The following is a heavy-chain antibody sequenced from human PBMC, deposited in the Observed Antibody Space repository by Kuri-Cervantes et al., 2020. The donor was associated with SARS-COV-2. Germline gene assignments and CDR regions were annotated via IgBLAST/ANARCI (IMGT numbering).Heavy chain of an antibody. V-gene: IGHV4-34*01. Sequence: SESLSLTCAVFSPSPNTYSWSWIRQPPGKGLEWIGEINHSGGTKYKASLKGRVSISVDGSKNQISLKLTSATAADAAVYYCARGHIGVVPSPFLGLGPHSYYYHMDVWGQGTTVTVSS. CDR2: INHSGGT. J-gene: IGHJ6*02. D-gene: IGHD2-2*01. CDR3: ARGHIGVVPSPFLGLGPHSYYYHMDV. CDR1: SPSPNTYS.